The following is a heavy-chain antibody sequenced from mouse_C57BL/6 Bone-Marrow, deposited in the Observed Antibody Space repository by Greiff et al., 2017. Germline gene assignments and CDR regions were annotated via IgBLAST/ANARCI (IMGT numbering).Heavy chain of an antibody. V-gene: IGHV2-2*01. Sequence: VQRVESGPGLVQPSQSLSITCTVSGFSFTSYGVHWVRQSPGKGLEWLGVIWSGGSTDYNAAFISRLSISKDNSKSQVFFKMNSLQADDTAIYYCARNALRSYGYFDYWGQGTTLTVSS. CDR3: ARNALRSYGYFDY. CDR1: GFSFTSYG. D-gene: IGHD2-12*01. CDR2: IWSGGST. J-gene: IGHJ2*01.